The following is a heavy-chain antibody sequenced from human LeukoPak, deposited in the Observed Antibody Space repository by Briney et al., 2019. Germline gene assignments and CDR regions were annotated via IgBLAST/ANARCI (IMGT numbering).Heavy chain of an antibody. Sequence: PGGSLRLSCAASGFTFSSYTMSWVRQAPGKGLEWVSIISGSGDNKYHADSVKGRFTISRDNSKNTLYLQMNSLRAEDTAVYYCAKHLNLDYDYWGQGTLDTVSS. CDR1: GFTFSSYT. D-gene: IGHD3/OR15-3a*01. V-gene: IGHV3-23*01. CDR2: ISGSGDNK. CDR3: AKHLNLDYDY. J-gene: IGHJ4*02.